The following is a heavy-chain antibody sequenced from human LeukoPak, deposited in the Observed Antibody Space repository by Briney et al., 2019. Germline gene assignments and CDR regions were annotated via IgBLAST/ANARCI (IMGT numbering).Heavy chain of an antibody. CDR2: ISSSGSTI. J-gene: IGHJ4*02. V-gene: IGHV3-48*03. Sequence: GGSLRLSCAASGFTFSSYEMNWVRQAPGKGLEWVSYISSSGSTIYYADSVKGRFTISRDNAKNSLYLQMNCLRAEDTAVYYCAREGPVGVVAVPRGYLDYWGQGTLVTVSS. CDR1: GFTFSSYE. CDR3: AREGPVGVVAVPRGYLDY. D-gene: IGHD2-15*01.